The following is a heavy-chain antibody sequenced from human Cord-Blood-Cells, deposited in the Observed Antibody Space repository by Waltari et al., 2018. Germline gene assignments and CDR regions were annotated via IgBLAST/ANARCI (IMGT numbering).Heavy chain of an antibody. CDR3: ARASLTGDDAFDI. J-gene: IGHJ3*02. D-gene: IGHD7-27*01. V-gene: IGHV1-2*04. CDR1: GYTFTGYY. CDR2: INPNSGGT. Sequence: QVQLVQSGAEVKKPGASVKVSCKASGYTFTGYYMHWVRQAHGQGLEWMGWINPNSGGTNYAKKFQGWVTMTRDTSISTAYMELSRLRSDDTAVYYCARASLTGDDAFDIWGQGTMVTVSS.